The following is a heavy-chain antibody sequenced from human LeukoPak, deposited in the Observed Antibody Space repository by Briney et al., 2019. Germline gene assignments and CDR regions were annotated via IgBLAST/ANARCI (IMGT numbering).Heavy chain of an antibody. CDR1: GGSISSYY. Sequence: PSETLSLTCTVSGGSISSYYWSWIRQPPGKGLEWIGYIYYSGSTNYNPSLKSRVTISVDTSKNQFSLKLSSVTAADTAVYYCARDRGLTTVTTGFDYWGQGTLVTVSS. CDR3: ARDRGLTTVTTGFDY. D-gene: IGHD4-17*01. V-gene: IGHV4-59*01. J-gene: IGHJ4*02. CDR2: IYYSGST.